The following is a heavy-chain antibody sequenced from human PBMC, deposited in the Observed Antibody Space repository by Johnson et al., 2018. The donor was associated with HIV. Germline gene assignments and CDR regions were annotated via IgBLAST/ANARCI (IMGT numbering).Heavy chain of an antibody. CDR2: IKRKTDGGTT. J-gene: IGHJ3*02. CDR3: TTGFTVLVPDAFDI. D-gene: IGHD6-13*01. Sequence: VQLVESGGGLVQPGRSLRLSCTASGFSFGDYGMSWFRQAPVKGLEWVGRIKRKTDGGTTDYAAPVKGRFTISRDDSKNTLYLQMNSLKTEDTAVYYCTTGFTVLVPDAFDIWGQGTMVTVSS. V-gene: IGHV3-15*01. CDR1: GFSFGDYG.